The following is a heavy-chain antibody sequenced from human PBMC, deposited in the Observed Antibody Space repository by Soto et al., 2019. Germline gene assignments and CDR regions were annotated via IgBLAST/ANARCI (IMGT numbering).Heavy chain of an antibody. V-gene: IGHV1-2*02. CDR2: INPNSGGT. CDR3: ARLVIMNYYYGMDV. CDR1: GYTFTGHY. D-gene: IGHD3-3*01. J-gene: IGHJ6*02. Sequence: GASVKVSCKASGYTFTGHYMHWVRQAPGQGLEWMGWINPNSGGTNYAQKFQGRVTMTRDTSISTAYMELSRLRSDDTAVYYCARLVIMNYYYGMDVCGQGPTVTVYS.